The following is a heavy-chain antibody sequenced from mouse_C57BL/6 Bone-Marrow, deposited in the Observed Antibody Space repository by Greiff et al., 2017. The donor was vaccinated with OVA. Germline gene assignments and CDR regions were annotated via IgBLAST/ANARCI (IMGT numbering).Heavy chain of an antibody. CDR3: VRNLRTCYWYFDV. V-gene: IGHV10-1*01. Sequence: EVQLVESGGGLVQPKGSLKLSCAASGFSFNTYAMNWVRQAPGKGLEWVARIRSKSNNYATYYADSVKDRFTISRDDSESMLYLQMNNLKTEDTAMYYCVRNLRTCYWYFDVWGTGTTVTVSS. CDR2: IRSKSNNYAT. CDR1: GFSFNTYA. J-gene: IGHJ1*03.